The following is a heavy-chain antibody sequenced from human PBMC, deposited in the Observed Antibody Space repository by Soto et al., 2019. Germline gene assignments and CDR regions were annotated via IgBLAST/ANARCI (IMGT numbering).Heavy chain of an antibody. J-gene: IGHJ5*02. D-gene: IGHD3-10*01. CDR1: GGSFSGYY. V-gene: IGHV4-34*01. Sequence: SETLSLTCAVYGGSFSGYYWSWIRQPPGKGLEWIGEINHSGSTNYNPSLKSRVTISVDTSKNQFSLKLSSVTAADTAVYYCARGSRIRDYYGSGSYYPPRGWFDPWGQGTLVTVSS. CDR3: ARGSRIRDYYGSGSYYPPRGWFDP. CDR2: INHSGST.